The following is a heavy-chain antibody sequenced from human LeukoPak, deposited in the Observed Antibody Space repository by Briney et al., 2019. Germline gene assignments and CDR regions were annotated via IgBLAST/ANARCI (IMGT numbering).Heavy chain of an antibody. CDR3: ARSVPDYTRFDY. D-gene: IGHD4-11*01. J-gene: IGHJ4*02. Sequence: GGSLRLSCVASGFTFSDYAMNWVRQAPGKGLEWVSTFKTKYNQVYYAESVRGRFTISTDNSKKTVYLQMNSQRAEDTALYYCARSVPDYTRFDYWGQGALVTVSS. CDR2: FKTKYNQV. V-gene: IGHV3-23*05. CDR1: GFTFSDYA.